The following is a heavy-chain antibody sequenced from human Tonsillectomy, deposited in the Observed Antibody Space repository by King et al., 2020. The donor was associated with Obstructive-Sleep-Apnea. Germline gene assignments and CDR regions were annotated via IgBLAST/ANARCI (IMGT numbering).Heavy chain of an antibody. CDR3: ARVNQEGNWFDP. CDR2: IWYDGSKK. V-gene: IGHV3-33*01. D-gene: IGHD1-14*01. J-gene: IGHJ5*02. CDR1: GFTFRSYG. Sequence: VQLVESGGGVVQPGRSLNLSCAASGFTFRSYGMHWVRQAPGKGLEWVAVIWYDGSKKYYADSVKGRFTISRDNSKDTLFLQMNSLTAEDTGIYYWARVNQEGNWFDPWGQGTLVTVSS.